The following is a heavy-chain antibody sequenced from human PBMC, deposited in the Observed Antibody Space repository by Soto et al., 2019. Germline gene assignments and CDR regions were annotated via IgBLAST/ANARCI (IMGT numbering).Heavy chain of an antibody. CDR3: TRPDYYDSSGLDSDAFDI. CDR1: GFTFSSYG. CDR2: IWYDGSSK. D-gene: IGHD3-22*01. Sequence: SLRLSCAASGFTFSSYGMHWVRQAPGKGLEWVAVIWYDGSSKFYADSVKGRFTISRDNSNNTLYLQMNSLRVEDTAVYYCTRPDYYDSSGLDSDAFDIWGQGTMVTVSS. V-gene: IGHV3-33*08. J-gene: IGHJ3*02.